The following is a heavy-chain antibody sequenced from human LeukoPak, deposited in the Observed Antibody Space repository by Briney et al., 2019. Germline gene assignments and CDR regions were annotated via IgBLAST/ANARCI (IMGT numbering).Heavy chain of an antibody. J-gene: IGHJ3*02. D-gene: IGHD7-27*01. CDR1: GFRFTIYW. CDR2: IKQDGSEI. Sequence: GGSLRLSCAASGFRFTIYWMSWVRQAPGKGLEWVANIKQDGSEIYYVDSVKGRFTISRDNAKNSVYLQMNSLRVEDTAVYYCATFRWGDGFDIWGQGTMVTVSS. CDR3: ATFRWGDGFDI. V-gene: IGHV3-7*02.